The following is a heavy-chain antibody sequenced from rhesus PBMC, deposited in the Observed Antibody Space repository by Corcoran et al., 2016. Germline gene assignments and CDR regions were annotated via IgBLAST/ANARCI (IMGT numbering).Heavy chain of an antibody. Sequence: QLQLQESGPGLVKPSETLSHTCAVSGGSISSNYWSWIRQPPGKGLEWIGRISGSGGSTDYNPSLRSLVTSSTDASKNQFSLKLSSVTAADTAVYYCARDTVTTLLYWYVDLWGPGTPITISS. D-gene: IGHD4-23*01. V-gene: IGHV4-173*01. CDR1: GGSISSNY. J-gene: IGHJ2*01. CDR3: ARDTVTTLLYWYVDL. CDR2: ISGSGGST.